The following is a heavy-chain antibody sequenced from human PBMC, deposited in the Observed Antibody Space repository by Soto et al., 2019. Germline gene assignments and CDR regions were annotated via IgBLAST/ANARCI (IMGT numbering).Heavy chain of an antibody. CDR1: GSSISSYY. D-gene: IGHD3-10*01. J-gene: IGHJ3*02. CDR2: IYYSGST. Sequence: PSETLSLTCTVSGSSISSYYWSWIRQPPGKGLEWIGDIYYSGSTNYNPSLKSRVTISVDTSKNQFSLKLSSVTAADTAVYFCARRYGLSAFDIWGKGTMVT. V-gene: IGHV4-59*08. CDR3: ARRYGLSAFDI.